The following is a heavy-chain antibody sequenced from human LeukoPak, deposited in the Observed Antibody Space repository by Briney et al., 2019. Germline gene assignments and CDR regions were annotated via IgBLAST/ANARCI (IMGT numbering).Heavy chain of an antibody. CDR2: IYYSGTT. V-gene: IGHV4-59*01. Sequence: SETLSLTCTVSGGSISHYYWSWIRQSPGKGLEWIGYIYYSGTTNYNPSLESRVTKSVDTSRNQFSLQLRSVTAADTAVYYCAREDPQTTVPEGMDVWGQGTTVIVSS. J-gene: IGHJ6*02. CDR1: GGSISHYY. CDR3: AREDPQTTVPEGMDV. D-gene: IGHD4-17*01.